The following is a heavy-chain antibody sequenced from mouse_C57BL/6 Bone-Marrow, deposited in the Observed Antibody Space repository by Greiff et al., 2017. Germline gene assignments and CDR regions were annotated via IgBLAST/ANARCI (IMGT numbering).Heavy chain of an antibody. CDR3: ATYDGYHEGYLDV. D-gene: IGHD2-3*01. CDR1: GYTFTDYY. Sequence: SGPVLVKPGASVKMSCKASGYTFTDYYMNWVKQSHGKSLEWIGVINPYNGGTSYNQKFKGKATVTVDKSSSTAYMELNSLTSEDSAVYYCATYDGYHEGYLDVWGTGTTVSVSS. CDR2: INPYNGGT. V-gene: IGHV1-19*01. J-gene: IGHJ1*03.